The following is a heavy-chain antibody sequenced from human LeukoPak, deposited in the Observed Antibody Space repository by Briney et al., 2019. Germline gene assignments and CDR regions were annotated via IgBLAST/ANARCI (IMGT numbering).Heavy chain of an antibody. D-gene: IGHD3-10*01. CDR3: ARVGGSGRPYYYYGMDV. CDR2: ISSSSSYI. Sequence: PGGSLRLSCAASGFTFSSYSMNWVRQAPGKGLEWVSSISSSSSYIYYADSVKGRFTISRDNAKNSLYLQMNSLRAEDTAVYYCARVGGSGRPYYYYGMDVWGQGTTVTVSS. CDR1: GFTFSSYS. V-gene: IGHV3-21*01. J-gene: IGHJ6*02.